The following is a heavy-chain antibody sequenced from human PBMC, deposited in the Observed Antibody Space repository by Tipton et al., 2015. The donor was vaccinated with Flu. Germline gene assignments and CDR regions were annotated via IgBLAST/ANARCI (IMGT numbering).Heavy chain of an antibody. CDR2: IDYTGST. CDR1: GDSINNYY. Sequence: LRLSCTVSGDSINNYYWSWIRQPPGKGLEWLGYIDYTGSTNYSPSLKSRVTISLDTSENQLSLKLNSMTAADTAVYYCARVNRGFFDYWGQGTLVTVSS. V-gene: IGHV4-59*01. D-gene: IGHD1/OR15-1a*01. J-gene: IGHJ4*02. CDR3: ARVNRGFFDY.